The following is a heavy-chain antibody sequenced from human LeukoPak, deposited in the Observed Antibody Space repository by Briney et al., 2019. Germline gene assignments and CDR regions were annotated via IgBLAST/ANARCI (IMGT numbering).Heavy chain of an antibody. CDR1: GYSFTSYW. CDR3: ATQSHGDTPYYYYMDV. Sequence: PGESLKISCKGSGYSFTSYWIGWVRQMPGKGLEWMGIIYPGDSDTRYSPSFQGQVTISADKSISTAYLQWSSLRASDTAMYYCATQSHGDTPYYYYMDVWGKGTTVTVSS. CDR2: IYPGDSDT. J-gene: IGHJ6*03. D-gene: IGHD4-17*01. V-gene: IGHV5-51*01.